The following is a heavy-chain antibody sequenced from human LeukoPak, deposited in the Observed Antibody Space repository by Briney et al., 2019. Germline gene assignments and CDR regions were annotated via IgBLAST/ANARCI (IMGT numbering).Heavy chain of an antibody. V-gene: IGHV4-34*01. D-gene: IGHD2-2*01. CDR2: INHSGST. CDR1: GGSISSYY. Sequence: PSETLSLTCTVSGGSISSYYWSWIRQPPGKGLEWIGEINHSGSTNYNPSLKSRVTISVDTSKNQFSLKLSSVTAADTAVYYCARGQRSRGPAAISYFDYWGQGTLVTVSS. J-gene: IGHJ4*02. CDR3: ARGQRSRGPAAISYFDY.